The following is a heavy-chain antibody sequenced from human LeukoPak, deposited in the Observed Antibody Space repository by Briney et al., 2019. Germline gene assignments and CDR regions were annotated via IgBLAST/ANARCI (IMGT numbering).Heavy chain of an antibody. D-gene: IGHD5-18*01. V-gene: IGHV4-39*01. CDR3: ARHGYIQFWLY. CDR1: GASISRGTYY. J-gene: IGHJ4*02. CDR2: IDSSGTT. Sequence: SETLSLTCTVSGASISRGTYYWGWIRQFPEKGLEWIGSIDSSGTTHYNSSLKSRIIISVDTSKNQVSLNLTSVTLADTAVYYCARHGYIQFWLYWGQGTQVIVS.